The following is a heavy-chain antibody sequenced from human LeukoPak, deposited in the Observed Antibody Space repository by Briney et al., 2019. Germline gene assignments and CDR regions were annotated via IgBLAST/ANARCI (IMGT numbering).Heavy chain of an antibody. D-gene: IGHD6-13*01. Sequence: SETLSLTCTVSGGSISSSSYYWGWIRQPPGKGLEWIGSIYYSGSTYYNPSLKSRVTISVDTSKNQFSLKLSSVTAADTAVYYCARRGYSSSWYWGHDAFDIWGQGTMVTVSS. CDR2: IYYSGST. V-gene: IGHV4-39*07. CDR3: ARRGYSSSWYWGHDAFDI. J-gene: IGHJ3*02. CDR1: GGSISSSSYY.